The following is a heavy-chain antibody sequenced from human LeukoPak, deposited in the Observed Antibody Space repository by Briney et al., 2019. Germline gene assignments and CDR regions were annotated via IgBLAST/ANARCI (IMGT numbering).Heavy chain of an antibody. V-gene: IGHV3-53*01. CDR2: IYSGGST. J-gene: IGHJ4*02. CDR1: GFTVSSNY. CDR3: ARNSNYPWYFDY. D-gene: IGHD4-11*01. Sequence: GGSLRLSCAASGFTVSSNYMSWVRQAPGKGLEWVSVIYSGGSTYYADSVKGRFTISRDNSKNTLYLQMNSLRAEDTAVYYCARNSNYPWYFDYWGQGTLVTVSS.